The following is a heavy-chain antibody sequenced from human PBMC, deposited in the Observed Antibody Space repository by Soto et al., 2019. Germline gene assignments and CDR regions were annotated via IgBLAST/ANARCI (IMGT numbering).Heavy chain of an antibody. Sequence: PSETLSLTCTVSGGSISSYYWSWIRQPPGKGLEWIGYIYYSGDTNYNPSLKSRVTISVDTSKNQFPLSLSSLTAADTAVYYCARDTRYGVLDYWGQGTLVTVSS. J-gene: IGHJ4*02. CDR1: GGSISSYY. CDR3: ARDTRYGVLDY. V-gene: IGHV4-59*01. CDR2: IYYSGDT. D-gene: IGHD4-17*01.